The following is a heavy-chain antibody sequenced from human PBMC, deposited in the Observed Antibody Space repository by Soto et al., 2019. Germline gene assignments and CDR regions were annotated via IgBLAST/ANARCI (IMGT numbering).Heavy chain of an antibody. CDR1: GFTFTRYS. V-gene: IGHV3-21*06. J-gene: IGHJ4*02. CDR2: ISSPTNYI. Sequence: EVQLVESGGGLVKPGGSLSLSCAASGFTFTRYSMNWVRQAPGKGLDWVSSISSPTNYIYYGDSMKGRVTISRDNAKNSLYLEMHSLRAEDTAVYYCARESEDLTSNFDDWGQGTLVTVSS. CDR3: ARESEDLTSNFDD.